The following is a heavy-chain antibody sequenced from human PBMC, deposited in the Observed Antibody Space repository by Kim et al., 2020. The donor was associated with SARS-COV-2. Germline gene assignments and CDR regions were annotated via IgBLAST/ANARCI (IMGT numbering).Heavy chain of an antibody. D-gene: IGHD3-10*01. CDR1: GYTFTSYA. CDR2: INAGNGNT. CDR3: ARDHLIWAMVRGVSYYFDY. Sequence: ASVKVSCKASGYTFTSYAMHWVRQAPGQRLEWMGWINAGNGNTKYSQKFQGRVTITRDTSASTAYMELSSLRSEDTAVYYCARDHLIWAMVRGVSYYFDYWGQGTLVTVSS. J-gene: IGHJ4*02. V-gene: IGHV1-3*01.